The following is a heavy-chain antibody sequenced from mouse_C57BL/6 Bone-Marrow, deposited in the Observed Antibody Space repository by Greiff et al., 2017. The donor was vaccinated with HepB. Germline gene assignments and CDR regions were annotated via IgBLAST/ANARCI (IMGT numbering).Heavy chain of an antibody. Sequence: EVKVVESGGDLVKPGGSLKLSCVASGFTFSTSGMSWVRQTPDKRLEWVATINTGGTYTYYPDSVKGRFTISKDTAKDTLFLQMSSLKSEDTAIYYCVRDRFDYYFDFWGQGTTLTVSS. J-gene: IGHJ2*01. D-gene: IGHD2-14*01. CDR1: GFTFSTSG. CDR2: INTGGTYT. CDR3: VRDRFDYYFDF. V-gene: IGHV5-6*01.